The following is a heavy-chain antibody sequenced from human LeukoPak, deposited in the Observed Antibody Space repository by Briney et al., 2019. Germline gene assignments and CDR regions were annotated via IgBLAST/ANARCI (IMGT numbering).Heavy chain of an antibody. Sequence: ASVKVSCKASGGTFSSYAITWVRQAPGQGLEWMGGITPIFGTANYVQKFQGRVTITADKSTRTAYVELSRLRSEDTAIYYCARASSDDTAMATPFAYWGQGTLVTVSS. CDR3: ARASSDDTAMATPFAY. J-gene: IGHJ4*02. D-gene: IGHD5-18*01. CDR1: GGTFSSYA. V-gene: IGHV1-69*06. CDR2: ITPIFGTA.